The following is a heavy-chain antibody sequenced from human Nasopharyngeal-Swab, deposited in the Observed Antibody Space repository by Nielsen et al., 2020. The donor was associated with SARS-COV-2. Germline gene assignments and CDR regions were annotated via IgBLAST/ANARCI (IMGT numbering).Heavy chain of an antibody. CDR1: GFTFSSYA. Sequence: GESLKISCAASGFTFSSYAMHWVRQAPGKGLEWVAVISYDGSNKYYADSVKGRFTISRDNAKNSLYLQMNSLRAEDTAVYYCARVLYDFWSGSTYYYYGMDVWGQGTTVTVSS. D-gene: IGHD3-3*01. CDR3: ARVLYDFWSGSTYYYYGMDV. CDR2: ISYDGSNK. J-gene: IGHJ6*02. V-gene: IGHV3-30*04.